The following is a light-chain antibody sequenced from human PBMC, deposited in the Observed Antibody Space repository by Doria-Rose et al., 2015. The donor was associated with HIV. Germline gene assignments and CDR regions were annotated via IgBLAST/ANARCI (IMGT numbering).Light chain of an antibody. CDR3: QQYYDTPS. V-gene: IGKV4-1*01. CDR2: WAS. CDR1: QSLLYTSTNY. J-gene: IGKJ3*01. Sequence: EIVMTQSPESLGMSLGERATLNCKSNQSLLYTSTNYLAWYQQKPGQPPKLLIYWASTRQSGVPARFSVSGSGTDFTLTISSLEAEDVAVYYCQQYYDTPSFGPGTTVDIK.